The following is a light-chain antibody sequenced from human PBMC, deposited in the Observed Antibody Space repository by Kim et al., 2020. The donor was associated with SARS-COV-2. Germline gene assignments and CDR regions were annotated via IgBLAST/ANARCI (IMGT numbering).Light chain of an antibody. V-gene: IGLV3-1*01. J-gene: IGLJ2*01. Sequence: VSPGQTANITCSGERLGQKYASCYQQKSGQSPFLVIYQYSKRPSGITERFSGSNSGNTATLTVSGAQVADEADYYCQTWDSPAVIFGGGTQLTVL. CDR3: QTWDSPAVI. CDR2: QYS. CDR1: RLGQKY.